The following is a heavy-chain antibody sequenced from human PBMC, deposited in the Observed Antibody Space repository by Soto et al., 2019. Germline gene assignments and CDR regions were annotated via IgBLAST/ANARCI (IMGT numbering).Heavy chain of an antibody. D-gene: IGHD3-22*01. CDR2: ISGSGGST. Sequence: EVQLLESGGGLVQPGGSLRLSCAASGFTFSSYAMSWVRQAPGKGLEWVSAISGSGGSTYYAYSVKGRFTIARDNSKNTLYLQLNSLRAEDMSVYYCAKWDYYYVRSVVAPWGQVTLVTVSS. CDR3: AKWDYYYVRSVVAP. J-gene: IGHJ5*02. CDR1: GFTFSSYA. V-gene: IGHV3-23*01.